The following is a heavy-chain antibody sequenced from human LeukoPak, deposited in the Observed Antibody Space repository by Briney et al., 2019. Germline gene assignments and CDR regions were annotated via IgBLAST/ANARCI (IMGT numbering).Heavy chain of an antibody. Sequence: GGSLRLSCAASGFTFSDYYMSWIRQAPGKGLEWVSYISSSGTTIYYADSMKGRFTISRDNANNSLYLQMNSLRAEDTAVYYCVREGLYSRAGYWGQGTRVTVSS. CDR1: GFTFSDYY. D-gene: IGHD2-21*01. CDR2: ISSSGTTI. V-gene: IGHV3-11*01. CDR3: VREGLYSRAGY. J-gene: IGHJ4*02.